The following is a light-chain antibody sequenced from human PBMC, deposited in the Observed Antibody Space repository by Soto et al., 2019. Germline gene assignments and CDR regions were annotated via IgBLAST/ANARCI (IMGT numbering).Light chain of an antibody. V-gene: IGKV1-5*03. CDR2: QAT. CDR3: QQYNIYPLS. CDR1: QRISTW. J-gene: IGKJ4*01. Sequence: IQMTQSPSTLSASVGDRVTMTCRASQRISTWLAWYQQKPGKAPKLLINQATTLQPGVPSRFSASGSGTEFTLSINNLQPDDLATYYCQQYNIYPLSFGGGTKVEIK.